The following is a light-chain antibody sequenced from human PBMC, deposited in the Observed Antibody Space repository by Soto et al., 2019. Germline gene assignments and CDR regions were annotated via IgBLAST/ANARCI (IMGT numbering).Light chain of an antibody. CDR3: QQYKSWPPIT. V-gene: IGKV3-15*01. J-gene: IGKJ4*01. CDR1: QSISDN. CDR2: GAS. Sequence: DIVMTQSPAILSVSLGERATLSCLASQSISDNLAWYQQRSGQAHRLLIYGASTRATGVPARFSGSGSGTEFTLTISSLQSDDFAIYYCQQYKSWPPITFGGGTKVE.